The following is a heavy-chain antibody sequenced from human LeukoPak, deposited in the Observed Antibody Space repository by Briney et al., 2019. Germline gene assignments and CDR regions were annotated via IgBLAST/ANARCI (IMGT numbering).Heavy chain of an antibody. D-gene: IGHD3-22*01. Sequence: GGSLRLSCAASEFTFSNYAMSWVRQAPGKGLEWVSGITGTGGTTYYADSVKGRFTISRDNSKNTLYLQMNSLRAEDTAVYYCAKDAYYYDSSDYPWGQGSLVTVSS. V-gene: IGHV3-23*01. CDR2: ITGTGGTT. CDR3: AKDAYYYDSSDYP. J-gene: IGHJ5*02. CDR1: EFTFSNYA.